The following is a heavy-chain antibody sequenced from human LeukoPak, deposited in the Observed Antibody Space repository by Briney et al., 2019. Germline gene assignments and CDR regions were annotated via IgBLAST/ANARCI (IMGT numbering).Heavy chain of an antibody. V-gene: IGHV3-33*01. CDR3: ARIGGDRDPFDY. Sequence: GGPLRLSCAASGFTFSSYGMHWVRQAPGKGLEWVAVIWYDGTNKYYADSVKGRFTISRDNSENTLYLQMNSLRAEDTAVYYCARIGGDRDPFDYWDQGTLVTVSS. J-gene: IGHJ4*02. CDR1: GFTFSSYG. CDR2: IWYDGTNK. D-gene: IGHD2-21*02.